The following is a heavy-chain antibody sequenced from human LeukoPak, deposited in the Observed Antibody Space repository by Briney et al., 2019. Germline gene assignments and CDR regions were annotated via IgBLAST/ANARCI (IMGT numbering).Heavy chain of an antibody. J-gene: IGHJ6*01. Sequence: PSETLSLTCAVSGGSISSYYWIWIRQPPGKGLEWIGYIYYSGSTNYNPDLKRRFTISVGTSKTQFFLKLSSVTAGDTAVNYCGGGSGGTIPASYFGTYVSGQGATVSASS. V-gene: IGHV4-59*01. CDR2: IYYSGST. CDR1: GGSISSYY. CDR3: GGGSGGTIPASYFGTYV. D-gene: IGHD3-3*01.